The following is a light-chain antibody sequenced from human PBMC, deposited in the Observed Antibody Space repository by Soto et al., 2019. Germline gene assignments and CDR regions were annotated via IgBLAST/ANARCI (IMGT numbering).Light chain of an antibody. CDR3: SSSTSSAPVV. V-gene: IGLV2-14*01. CDR1: SSDVGGYNY. CDR2: DVI. J-gene: IGLJ2*01. Sequence: QSALTQPASVSGSPGQSITISCTGTSSDVGGYNYVSWHQQHPGKAPKLMIYDVINRPSGVSNRFSGSNSDNTSSLTISGQHADDEAYYYCSSSTSSAPVVFGGGTKLTVL.